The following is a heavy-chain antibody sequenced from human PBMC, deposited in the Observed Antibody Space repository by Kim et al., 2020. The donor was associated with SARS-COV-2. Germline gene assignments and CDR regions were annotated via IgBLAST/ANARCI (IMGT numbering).Heavy chain of an antibody. V-gene: IGHV4-39*01. CDR1: GGSISSSGYY. CDR2: IYYSGNP. Sequence: SETLSLTCTVSGGSISSSGYYWGWIRQPPGKGLEWIGSIYYSGNPYYNPSLKSRLTISLDTSRSQFSLKLSSVTAADTAVYYCAKIYDSSVPGSYWGQGILVTVSS. CDR3: AKIYDSSVPGSY. J-gene: IGHJ4*02. D-gene: IGHD3-22*01.